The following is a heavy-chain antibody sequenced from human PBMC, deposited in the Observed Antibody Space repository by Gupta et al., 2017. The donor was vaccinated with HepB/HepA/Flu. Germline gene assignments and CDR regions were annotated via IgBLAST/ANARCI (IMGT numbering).Heavy chain of an antibody. CDR3: ATVLPSRWLQFGWFDP. CDR1: GYTLTELS. V-gene: IGHV1-24*01. J-gene: IGHJ5*02. Sequence: QVQLVQSGAEVKKPGASVKVSCKVSGYTLTELSMHWVRQAPGKGLEWMGGFDPEDGETIYAQKFQGRVTMTEDTSTDTAYMELSSLRSEDTAVYYCATVLPSRWLQFGWFDPWGQGTLVTVSS. CDR2: FDPEDGET. D-gene: IGHD5-24*01.